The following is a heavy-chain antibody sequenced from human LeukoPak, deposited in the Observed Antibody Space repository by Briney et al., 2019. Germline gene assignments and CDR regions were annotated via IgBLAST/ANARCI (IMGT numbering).Heavy chain of an antibody. Sequence: GESLKISCKGSGYSFTSYWIGWVRQMPGKGLVWMGIIYPGDSDTRYSPSFQGQVTISADKSISTAYLQWSSLKASDTAMYYCARLKDCSSTSCYFGWFDPWGQGTLVTVSS. CDR2: IYPGDSDT. CDR3: ARLKDCSSTSCYFGWFDP. D-gene: IGHD2-2*01. V-gene: IGHV5-51*01. J-gene: IGHJ5*02. CDR1: GYSFTSYW.